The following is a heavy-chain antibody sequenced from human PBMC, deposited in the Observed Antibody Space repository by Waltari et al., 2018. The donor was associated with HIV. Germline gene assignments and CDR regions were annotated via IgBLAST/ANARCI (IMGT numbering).Heavy chain of an antibody. D-gene: IGHD3-3*01. V-gene: IGHV2-5*01. CDR1: GFSLSTTGVG. CDR3: AHTIPRITMFGAVGDYGMDV. J-gene: IGHJ6*02. CDR2: IFWNDDK. Sequence: QITLKESGPTLLKPTQTLTLTCTFSGFSLSTTGVGVAWIRQPPGKALEWLTLIFWNDDKRYSPVLKNRLTITKDTSKNQVVLTLTNVDPVDTATYYCAHTIPRITMFGAVGDYGMDVWGQGTTVTVSS.